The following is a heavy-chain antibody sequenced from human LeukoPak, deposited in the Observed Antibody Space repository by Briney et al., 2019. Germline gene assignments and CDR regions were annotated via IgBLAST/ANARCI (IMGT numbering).Heavy chain of an antibody. CDR1: GYSFSNYW. J-gene: IGHJ4*02. Sequence: PGGSLRLPCASCGYSFSNYWMHWVRQAPGKGLVWVTRMNSDGSATYYADSVQGRFTISRDNAKNTLYLQMNSLRAEDTAMYFCAKGPNYFDSWGQGTLVTVSS. V-gene: IGHV3-74*01. CDR3: AKGPNYFDS. CDR2: MNSDGSAT.